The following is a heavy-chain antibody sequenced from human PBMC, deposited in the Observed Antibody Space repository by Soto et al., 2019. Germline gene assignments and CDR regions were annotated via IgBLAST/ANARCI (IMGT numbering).Heavy chain of an antibody. J-gene: IGHJ6*02. CDR2: IIPIFGTA. D-gene: IGHD5-18*01. Sequence: SVKVSCKASGGTFSSYAISWVRQAPGQGLEWMGGIIPIFGTASYAQKFQGRVTITADKSTSTAYMELSSLRSEDTAVYYCARDGDTGYYYGMDVWGQGTTVTVSS. V-gene: IGHV1-69*06. CDR1: GGTFSSYA. CDR3: ARDGDTGYYYGMDV.